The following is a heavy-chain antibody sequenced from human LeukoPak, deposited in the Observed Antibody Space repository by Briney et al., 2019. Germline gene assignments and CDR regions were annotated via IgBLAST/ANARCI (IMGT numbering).Heavy chain of an antibody. CDR2: IFYSGSM. V-gene: IGHV4-30-4*01. J-gene: IGHJ4*02. Sequence: PSQTLSLTCTVSGGSISSGDYYWTWIRHPPRKRLERMGYIFYSGSMYYNPSLKSRLTISVDTSKNQFSLKLRSVTAADTAVYYCARQTTVISFDYWGQGALVTVSS. D-gene: IGHD4-17*01. CDR1: GGSISSGDYY. CDR3: ARQTTVISFDY.